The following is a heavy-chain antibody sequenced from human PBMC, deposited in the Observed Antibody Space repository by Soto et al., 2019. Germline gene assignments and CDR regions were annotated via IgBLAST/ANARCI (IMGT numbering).Heavy chain of an antibody. V-gene: IGHV3-48*03. D-gene: IGHD3-3*01. CDR3: ARDRSLIFAVPPYGMDV. CDR1: GFTFSSHE. J-gene: IGHJ6*02. CDR2: ISESGGTT. Sequence: GGSLRLSCVVSGFTFSSHEMNWVRQAPGKGPEWVSKISESGGTTSYADSVKGRFTISRDNARDSLYLHMDSLRAEDAAVYYCARDRSLIFAVPPYGMDVWGQGTTVTVSS.